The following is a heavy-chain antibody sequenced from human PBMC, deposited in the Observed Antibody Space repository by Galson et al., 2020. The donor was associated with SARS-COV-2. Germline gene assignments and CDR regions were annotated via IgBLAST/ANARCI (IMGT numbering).Heavy chain of an antibody. V-gene: IGHV1-2*02. CDR3: ASGDYGVS. CDR1: GFTFTDYY. D-gene: IGHD4-17*01. CDR2: INPYSGDT. J-gene: IGHJ1*01. Sequence: ASVKVSCKASGFTFTDYYLNWVRQAPGQGLAWVGWINPYSGDTDQAQNFQGRVTMTSDTTINTAYMELSSLTSDDTAIYYCASGDYGVSWGQGTLITVSS.